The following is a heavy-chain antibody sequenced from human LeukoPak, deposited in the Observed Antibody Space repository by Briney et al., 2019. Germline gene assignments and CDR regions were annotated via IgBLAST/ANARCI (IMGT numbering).Heavy chain of an antibody. CDR2: LWYDGSKK. CDR3: ARGDQLLND. V-gene: IGHV3-33*01. J-gene: IGHJ4*02. D-gene: IGHD2-2*01. Sequence: GRSLRLSCAASGFTFSSYGIHWVRQAPGKGLEWVALLWYDGSKKYYADSVKGRFTISRDNSKNTLYLQMNSLRVEDTAVYYCARGDQLLNDWGQGTLVTVSS. CDR1: GFTFSSYG.